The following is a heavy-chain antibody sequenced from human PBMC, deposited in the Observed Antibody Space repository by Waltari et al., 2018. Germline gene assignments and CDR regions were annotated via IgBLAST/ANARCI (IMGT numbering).Heavy chain of an antibody. J-gene: IGHJ4*02. Sequence: QVQLVQSGGEVKKPGASVKVSCETSCYTFTSFAISWARQAPGQGLEWMGWINTKSGDTNYAQRFQGRVTMTTDTSTSTAYMELKSLTSDDTAVYYCARDLYSGYDFLLPFDYWGQGSLVTVSS. CDR3: ARDLYSGYDFLLPFDY. D-gene: IGHD5-12*01. V-gene: IGHV1-18*01. CDR2: INTKSGDT. CDR1: CYTFTSFA.